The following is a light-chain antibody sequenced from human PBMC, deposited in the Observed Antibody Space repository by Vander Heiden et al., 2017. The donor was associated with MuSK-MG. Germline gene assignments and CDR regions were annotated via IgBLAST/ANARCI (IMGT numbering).Light chain of an antibody. CDR3: HQRGNWPIS. V-gene: IGKV3-11*01. CDR2: DTS. CDR1: RSVDND. Sequence: DSVLLQSPATLPLSPGEEATLTSSARRSVDNDLAWYQQKPGQAPRLLIFDTSTRATDIPARFSGSGSGTDFTLTISSLEPEDFGVYYCHQRGNWPISFGGGTMVEIK. J-gene: IGKJ4*01.